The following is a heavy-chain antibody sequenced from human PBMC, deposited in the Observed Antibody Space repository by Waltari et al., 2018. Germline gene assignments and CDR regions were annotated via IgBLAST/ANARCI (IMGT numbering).Heavy chain of an antibody. D-gene: IGHD1-1*01. J-gene: IGHJ4*02. CDR3: AKDLGIGGGTTEFDH. Sequence: EVQLVESGGGLVQPGGSLRLSGAAYGFIFGNDGRGWVRQAQGGGLEWVADIRHIGSEKYYVESVKGRFTISRDNAENTLYLQMNSLRAEDTAVYYCAKDLGIGGGTTEFDHWGQGTLVTVSS. V-gene: IGHV3-7*01. CDR1: GFIFGNDG. CDR2: IRHIGSEK.